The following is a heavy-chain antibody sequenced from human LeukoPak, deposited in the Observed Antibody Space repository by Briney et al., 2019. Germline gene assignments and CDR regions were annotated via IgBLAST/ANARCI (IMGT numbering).Heavy chain of an antibody. CDR1: GGTFSSYT. V-gene: IGHV1-69*02. CDR2: IIPILGIA. J-gene: IGHJ4*02. Sequence: SVKVSCKASGGTFSSYTISWVRQAPGQGLEWMGRIIPILGIANYAQKFQGRVTITADKSTSTAYMELSSLRSEDTAVYYCAIGVYDSIGYSAFDYWGQGTLVTVSS. CDR3: AIGVYDSIGYSAFDY. D-gene: IGHD3-22*01.